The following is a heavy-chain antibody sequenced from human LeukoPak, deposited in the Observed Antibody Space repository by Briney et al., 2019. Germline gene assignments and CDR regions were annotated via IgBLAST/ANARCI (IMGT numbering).Heavy chain of an antibody. CDR2: ISGSGGRT. V-gene: IGHV3-23*01. J-gene: IGHJ4*02. Sequence: GGSLRLSCVASGFSFSVYAMSWVRQAPGKGLEWVSGISGSGGRTYSADSVKGRFTIPRDNSRKTLYLQMTSLRAEDRAVFYCARGGGNFDRSGYYEYYFDYWGQGTLVTVSS. CDR1: GFSFSVYA. D-gene: IGHD3-22*01. CDR3: ARGGGNFDRSGYYEYYFDY.